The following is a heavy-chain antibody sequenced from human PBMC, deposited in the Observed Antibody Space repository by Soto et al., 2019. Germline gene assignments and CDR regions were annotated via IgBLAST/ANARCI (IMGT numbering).Heavy chain of an antibody. Sequence: EVQLVESGGGLVQPGGSLRLSCAASGFTFSSYSMNWVRQAPGKGLEWVSYISSSSSTIYYADSVKGRFTISRDNAKNSMYMQMNSLRAEDTAVYYCARDLGYCSGGSCYSHYFDYWGQGTLVTVSS. CDR2: ISSSSSTI. D-gene: IGHD2-15*01. CDR3: ARDLGYCSGGSCYSHYFDY. J-gene: IGHJ4*02. CDR1: GFTFSSYS. V-gene: IGHV3-48*01.